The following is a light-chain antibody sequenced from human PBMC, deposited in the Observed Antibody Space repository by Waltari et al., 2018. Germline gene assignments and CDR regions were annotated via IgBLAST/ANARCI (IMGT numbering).Light chain of an antibody. CDR1: QSISSW. CDR3: QQYTSYSPYT. CDR2: KAS. V-gene: IGKV1-5*03. Sequence: DIQMTQSPSTLSASVGDRVTITCRASQSISSWLAWYQQKPGKAPKLLIYKASTLESGVPSRFSGSVSGTEFTLTISSLQPDDFVTYYCQQYTSYSPYTFGQGTKLEIK. J-gene: IGKJ2*01.